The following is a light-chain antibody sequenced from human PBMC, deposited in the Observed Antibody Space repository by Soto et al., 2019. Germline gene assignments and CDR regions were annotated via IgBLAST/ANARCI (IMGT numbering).Light chain of an antibody. CDR2: GAS. CDR3: QHYNNWPL. J-gene: IGKJ3*01. CDR1: QSVSSN. Sequence: EIAMTQSPATLSVSPGERATLSCRASQSVSSNLAWYQQKPGQAPRLLIYGASTRATGIPARFSGSGSGTDFTLTISSLQSEDFAVYYCQHYNNWPLFGPGTKVDIK. V-gene: IGKV3-15*01.